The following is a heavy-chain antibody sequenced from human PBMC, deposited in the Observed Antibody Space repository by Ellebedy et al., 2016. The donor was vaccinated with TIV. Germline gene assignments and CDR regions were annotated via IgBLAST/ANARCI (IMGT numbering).Heavy chain of an antibody. J-gene: IGHJ4*02. CDR3: ARDQWLRRAYYCDS. D-gene: IGHD5-12*01. Sequence: GGSLRLSCGTSGFTFSNYWMTWVRQAPGKGLEWVANIKKDGSEKYYVDSVKGRFSISRDNTKNSLYLQMNSLTDEDTAVYYCARDQWLRRAYYCDSWGQGTLVTVSS. CDR2: IKKDGSEK. V-gene: IGHV3-7*01. CDR1: GFTFSNYW.